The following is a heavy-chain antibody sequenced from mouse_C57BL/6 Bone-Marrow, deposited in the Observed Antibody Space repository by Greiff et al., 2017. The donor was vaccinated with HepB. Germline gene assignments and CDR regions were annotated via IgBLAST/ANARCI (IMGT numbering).Heavy chain of an antibody. CDR2: ISYDGSN. D-gene: IGHD1-1*01. J-gene: IGHJ2*01. Sequence: EVQLQQSGPGLVKPSQSLSLTCSVTGYSITSGYYWNWIRQFPGNKLEWMGYISYDGSNNYNPSLKNRISITRDTSTNQFFLKLNSVTTEDPATYYCARKGVITTVRGDYWGQGTTLTVSS. V-gene: IGHV3-6*01. CDR3: ARKGVITTVRGDY. CDR1: GYSITSGYY.